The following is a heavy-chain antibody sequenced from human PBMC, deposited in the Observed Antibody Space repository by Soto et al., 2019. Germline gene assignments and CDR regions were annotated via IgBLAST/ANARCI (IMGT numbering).Heavy chain of an antibody. Sequence: SETLSLTCTVSGGSFSSYYWSWIRQPPGKGLEWIGYIYYTGSIIYNPSLKSRVTMSVDMSMKQFSLKLNSVTAADTAVYYCARTTTLENYFDYWGQGTLVTV. CDR2: IYYTGSI. D-gene: IGHD2-15*01. V-gene: IGHV4-59*01. J-gene: IGHJ4*02. CDR3: ARTTTLENYFDY. CDR1: GGSFSSYY.